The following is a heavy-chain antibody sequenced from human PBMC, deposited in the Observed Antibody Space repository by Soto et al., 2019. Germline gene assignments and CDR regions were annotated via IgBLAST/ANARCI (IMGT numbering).Heavy chain of an antibody. D-gene: IGHD6-13*01. CDR2: ISYDGSNK. V-gene: IGHV3-30-3*01. CDR3: ASVRAIAAAGTLHDY. J-gene: IGHJ4*02. CDR1: GFTFSSYA. Sequence: GGSLRLSCAASGFTFSSYAMHWVRQAPGKGLEWVAVISYDGSNKYYADSVKGRFTISRDNSKNTLYLQMNSLRVEDTAVYYCASVRAIAAAGTLHDYWGQGTLVTVSS.